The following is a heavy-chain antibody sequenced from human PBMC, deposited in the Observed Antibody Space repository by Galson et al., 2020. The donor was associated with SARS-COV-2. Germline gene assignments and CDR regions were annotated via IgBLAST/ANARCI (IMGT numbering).Heavy chain of an antibody. J-gene: IGHJ4*02. V-gene: IGHV3-7*01. CDR1: GFTFSSYW. CDR2: IKQDRSEK. CDR3: ARGDPPDFWSGNNFDY. D-gene: IGHD3-3*01. Sequence: GESLKISCAASGFTFSSYWMSWVRQAPGKGLEWVANIKQDRSEKYYVDSVKGRFTISRDNAKNSLYLQMNSLRAEDTAVYYCARGDPPDFWSGNNFDYWGQGTLVTVSS.